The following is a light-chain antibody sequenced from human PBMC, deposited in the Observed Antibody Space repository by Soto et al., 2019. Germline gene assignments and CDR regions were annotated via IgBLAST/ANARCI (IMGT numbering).Light chain of an antibody. Sequence: QSALTQPASVSGSPGQSITISCPGTTSNVGSYNLVSWYQQHPGKAPELMIYEGSKRPSGVSTRFSGSKSGNTASLTISGLQAEDEADYYCCSYAGNTYVFGTGTKFTVL. CDR1: TSNVGSYNL. V-gene: IGLV2-23*01. J-gene: IGLJ1*01. CDR3: CSYAGNTYV. CDR2: EGS.